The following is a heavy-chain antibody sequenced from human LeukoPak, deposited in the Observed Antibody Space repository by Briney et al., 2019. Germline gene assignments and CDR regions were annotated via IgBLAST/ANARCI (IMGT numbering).Heavy chain of an antibody. V-gene: IGHV3-48*04. CDR1: GFTFSNYN. CDR2: ISSSGSTI. CDR3: ASGDNIVLYHDGMDV. D-gene: IGHD2-8*01. J-gene: IGHJ6*01. Sequence: GGSLRLSCAASGFTFSNYNMNWVRQAPGKGLEWVSYISSSGSTIYYADSVKGRIAISRDNAKNSLYLQMNSLRAEDTAVYYCASGDNIVLYHDGMDVWGQGTTVTVSS.